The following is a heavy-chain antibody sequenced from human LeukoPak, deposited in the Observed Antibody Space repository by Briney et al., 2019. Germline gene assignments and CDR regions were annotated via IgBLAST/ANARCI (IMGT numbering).Heavy chain of an antibody. CDR3: AKVALEDYDFWSGYPRFDY. D-gene: IGHD3-3*01. V-gene: IGHV3-23*01. CDR2: ISGSGGST. CDR1: GFTFSSYA. Sequence: PGGSLRLSCAASGFTFSSYAMSWVRQAPGKGLEWVSAISGSGGSTYYADSVKGRFTISRDNSKNTLYLQMNSLRAEDTAVYYCAKVALEDYDFWSGYPRFDYWGQGTLDTVSS. J-gene: IGHJ4*02.